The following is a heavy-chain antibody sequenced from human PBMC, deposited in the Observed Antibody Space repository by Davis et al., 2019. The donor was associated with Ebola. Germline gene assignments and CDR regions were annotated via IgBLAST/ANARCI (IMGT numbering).Heavy chain of an antibody. J-gene: IGHJ6*02. V-gene: IGHV4-31*03. CDR1: GGSISSGGYY. CDR3: ARGYDFWSGYYSWYV. D-gene: IGHD3-3*01. Sequence: SETLSLTCTVSGGSISSGGYYWSWIRQHPGKGLEWIGYIYYSGSTYYNPSLKSRVTISVDTSKNQFSLKLSSVTAADTAVYYCARGYDFWSGYYSWYVWGQGTTVTVSS. CDR2: IYYSGST.